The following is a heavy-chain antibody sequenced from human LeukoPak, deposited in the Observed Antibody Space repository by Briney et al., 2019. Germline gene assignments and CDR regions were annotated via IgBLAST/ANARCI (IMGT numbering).Heavy chain of an antibody. J-gene: IGHJ4*02. D-gene: IGHD1-26*01. V-gene: IGHV3-30*02. CDR3: AKDEVGIFDY. Sequence: GGSLRLSCAASGFTFNTYAMHWVRQAPGKGLEWVAFIRYDGSYYYYADSVKGRFTISRDISKNTLYLQMNSLRAEDTAVYYCAKDEVGIFDYWGQGTLVTVSS. CDR1: GFTFNTYA. CDR2: IRYDGSYY.